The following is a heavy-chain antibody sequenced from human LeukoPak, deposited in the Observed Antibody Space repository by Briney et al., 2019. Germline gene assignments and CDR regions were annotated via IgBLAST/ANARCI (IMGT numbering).Heavy chain of an antibody. J-gene: IGHJ4*02. V-gene: IGHV4-59*01. CDR1: GGSISSYY. D-gene: IGHD3-9*01. CDR2: FYYSGNT. Sequence: SETLSLTRTVPGGSISSYYWSWIRQPPGKGLGWIGYFYYSGNTNYNPSLKSRVTISVDTSKNQFSLKLSSVTAADTAVYYCARWDYDIFSGYSCFDYWGQGTLVTVSS. CDR3: ARWDYDIFSGYSCFDY.